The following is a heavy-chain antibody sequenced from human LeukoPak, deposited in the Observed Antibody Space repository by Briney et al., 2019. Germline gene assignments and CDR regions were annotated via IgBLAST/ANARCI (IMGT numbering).Heavy chain of an antibody. J-gene: IGHJ1*01. V-gene: IGHV3-23*01. D-gene: IGHD2-15*01. Sequence: PGGSLRLSCAASGFTFTSYCMHWVRQAPGKGLEWVSSITSGGDGTFYTDALSGRFTISRDNGKKAVFLQMKNLRRGGSVLYYCGKGTDTSGRQICDIWGQGTLVTVSS. CDR3: GKGTDTSGRQICDI. CDR2: ITSGGDGT. CDR1: GFTFTSYC.